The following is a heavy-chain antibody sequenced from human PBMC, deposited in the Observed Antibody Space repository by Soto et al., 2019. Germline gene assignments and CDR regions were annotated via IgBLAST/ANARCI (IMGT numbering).Heavy chain of an antibody. CDR2: ISAYNGNT. Sequence: ASVKVSCKASGYTFTSYGISWVRQAPGQGLEWMGWISAYNGNTNYAQKLQGRVTMTTDTSTSTAYMELRSLRSDDTAVYYCAREDRGSSPYESYLDYWGQGTLVTVSS. J-gene: IGHJ4*02. D-gene: IGHD1-26*01. V-gene: IGHV1-18*01. CDR1: GYTFTSYG. CDR3: AREDRGSSPYESYLDY.